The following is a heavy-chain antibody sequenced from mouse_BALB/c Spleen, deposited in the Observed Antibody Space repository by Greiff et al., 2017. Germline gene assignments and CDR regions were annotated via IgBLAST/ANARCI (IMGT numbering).Heavy chain of an antibody. J-gene: IGHJ3*01. Sequence: ESGAELVKPGASVKLSCKASGYTFTSYYMYWVKQRPGQGLEWIGEINPSNGGTNFNEKFKSKATLTVDKSSSTAYMQLSSLTSEDSAVYYCTGGRWFAYWGQGTLVTVSA. D-gene: IGHD3-3*01. V-gene: IGHV1S16*01. CDR3: TGGRWFAY. CDR1: GYTFTSYY. CDR2: INPSNGGT.